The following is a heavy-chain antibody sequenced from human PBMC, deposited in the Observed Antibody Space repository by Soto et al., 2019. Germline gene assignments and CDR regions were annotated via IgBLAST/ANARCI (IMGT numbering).Heavy chain of an antibody. CDR3: APLPAVMYFYGSDV. Sequence: QLQLRESGPGLVKPSETLSLTCSVSGGSVSISTYYWASVRQTPGKGLEWLGSILHSGRTYYNPSLKSRLTLPVKTSEDKFSLILSSVSATDTGVYYCAPLPAVMYFYGSDVWGPGTTVTVSS. V-gene: IGHV4-39*01. D-gene: IGHD2-2*01. CDR2: ILHSGRT. CDR1: GGSVSISTYY. J-gene: IGHJ6*02.